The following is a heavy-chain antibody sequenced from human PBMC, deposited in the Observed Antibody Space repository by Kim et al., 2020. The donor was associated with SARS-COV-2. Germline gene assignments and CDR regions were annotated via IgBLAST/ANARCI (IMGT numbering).Heavy chain of an antibody. CDR1: GGSISSYY. CDR2: IYYSGST. Sequence: SETLSLTCTVSGGSISSYYWSWIRQPPGKGLEWIGYIYYSGSTTYNPSLKSRVTISVDTSKNQFSLRLSSVTAADTAVYYCARQSGYYDRFDYWGQGTLVTVSS. CDR3: ARQSGYYDRFDY. J-gene: IGHJ4*02. D-gene: IGHD3-3*01. V-gene: IGHV4-59*08.